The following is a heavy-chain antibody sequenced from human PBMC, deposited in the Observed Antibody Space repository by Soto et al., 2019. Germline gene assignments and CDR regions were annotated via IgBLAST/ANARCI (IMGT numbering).Heavy chain of an antibody. CDR2: ISGSGGTT. CDR1: GFNFSSSA. CDR3: AKAFPLFDWWSFDY. Sequence: GGSLRLSCAASGFNFSSSAMSWVRQAPGKGLEWVSAISGSGGTTNYADFGKGRFTISRDNSKNALYLQMNSLRAEDTAVYYCAKAFPLFDWWSFDYWGQGTLVTVSS. D-gene: IGHD3-9*01. J-gene: IGHJ4*02. V-gene: IGHV3-23*01.